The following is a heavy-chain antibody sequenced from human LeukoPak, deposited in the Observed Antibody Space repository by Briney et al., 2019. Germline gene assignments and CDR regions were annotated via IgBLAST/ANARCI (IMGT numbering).Heavy chain of an antibody. Sequence: GESLKISCKASGYSFDYYWIAWVRQMPGKGLEWMGIIYPDDSDSTYSPSFQGQVTISVDKSINTAYLQWSSLKASNTAIYYCARVGRVTNFGVVSYYFDYWGQGTLVTVSS. J-gene: IGHJ4*02. D-gene: IGHD3-3*01. CDR2: IYPDDSDS. CDR3: ARVGRVTNFGVVSYYFDY. CDR1: GYSFDYYW. V-gene: IGHV5-51*01.